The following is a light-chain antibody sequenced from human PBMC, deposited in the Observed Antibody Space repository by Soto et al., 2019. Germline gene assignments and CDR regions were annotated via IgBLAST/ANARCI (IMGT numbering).Light chain of an antibody. CDR2: AVS. V-gene: IGLV2-14*03. CDR3: FSYTDRQSYL. J-gene: IGLJ1*01. CDR1: SSDIGSYDH. Sequence: QSALTHPASVSGSPGQSITIACSGTSSDIGSYDHVAWYQQFPGKSPKLIIYAVSDRPSGVSDRFSGSKSGISASLTISGLQTEDEADYYCFSYTDRQSYLYGTGTKVTVL.